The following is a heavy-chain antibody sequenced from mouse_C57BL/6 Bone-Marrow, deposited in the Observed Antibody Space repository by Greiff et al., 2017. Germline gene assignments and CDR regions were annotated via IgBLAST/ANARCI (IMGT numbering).Heavy chain of an antibody. J-gene: IGHJ1*03. CDR3: ARRGYYGLHWYFDV. CDR1: GFTFSDYG. Sequence: EVKVVESGGGLVKPGGSLKLSCAASGFTFSDYGMHWVRQAPEKGLEWVAYLSSGSSTIYYADTVKGRFTISRDNAKNTLFLQKASLRSEDTAMYYFARRGYYGLHWYFDVWGTGTTVTVSS. CDR2: LSSGSSTI. V-gene: IGHV5-17*01. D-gene: IGHD1-1*01.